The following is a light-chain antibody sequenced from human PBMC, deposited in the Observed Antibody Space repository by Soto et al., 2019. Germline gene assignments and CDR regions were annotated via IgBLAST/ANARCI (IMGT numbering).Light chain of an antibody. CDR2: GAI. CDR1: QNIRSNY. Sequence: EIVLTQSPGTLSLSPGQRGTLSCRASQNIRSNYVAWFQHKPGQPPRLLIYGAINRASGIPDRFSGSGSGTEFTLTISSLEPEDFVVYYWQQYHSPPLTFGQGTKVEFK. CDR3: QQYHSPPLT. J-gene: IGKJ1*01. V-gene: IGKV3-20*01.